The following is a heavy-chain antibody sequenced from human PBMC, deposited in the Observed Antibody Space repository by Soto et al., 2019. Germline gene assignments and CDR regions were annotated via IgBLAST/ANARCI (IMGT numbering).Heavy chain of an antibody. D-gene: IGHD3-10*01. V-gene: IGHV4-59*01. CDR2: IYYSGST. J-gene: IGHJ4*02. CDR1: GGSISSYY. Sequence: LSLSCTVSGGSISSYYWSWIRQPPGKGLEWIGYIYYSGSTNYNPSLKSRVTISVDTSKNQFSLKLSSVTAADTAVYYCARGTEWVRGVAWGYFDYWGQGTLVTVSS. CDR3: ARGTEWVRGVAWGYFDY.